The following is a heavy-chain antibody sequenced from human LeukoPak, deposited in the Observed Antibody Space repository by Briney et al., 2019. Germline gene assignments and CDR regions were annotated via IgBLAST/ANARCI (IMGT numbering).Heavy chain of an antibody. CDR3: ARQRSDYSIFDD. Sequence: GGSLRLSCAASGFSVSSSYMSWVRQAPGKGLEWVSAFYRGETTYYADSVKGRFTIPRDISRNTLYLQMNSLRAEDTAVYYCARQRSDYSIFDDWGQGTLVTVSS. CDR1: GFSVSSSY. J-gene: IGHJ4*02. V-gene: IGHV3-53*01. CDR2: FYRGETT. D-gene: IGHD6-25*01.